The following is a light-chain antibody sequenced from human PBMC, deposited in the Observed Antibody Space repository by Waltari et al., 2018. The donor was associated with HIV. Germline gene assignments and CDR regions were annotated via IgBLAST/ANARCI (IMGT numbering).Light chain of an antibody. CDR2: GAS. V-gene: IGKV3-15*01. CDR1: QGVSIH. CDR3: QQYNDWPWT. Sequence: LVLTPSPGTLSLSPRERATLSCRASQGVSIHVAWLQHKAGQAPRLLIYGASIRATDIPARFSGTGSGTDFTLTISGLHSEDSAIFYCQQYNDWPWTFGPGTQV. J-gene: IGKJ1*01.